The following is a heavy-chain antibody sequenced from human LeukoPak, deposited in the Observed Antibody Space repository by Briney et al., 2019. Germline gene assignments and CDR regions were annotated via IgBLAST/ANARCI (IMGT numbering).Heavy chain of an antibody. J-gene: IGHJ4*02. CDR3: ARVRQAAAGYFDY. CDR1: GGSISSYY. CDR2: IYYSGST. Sequence: SETLSLTCTVSGGSISSYYWSWIRQPPGKGLEWIGYIYYSGSTNYNPSLKSRVTISVDTSKNQFSLKLSSVTAADTAVYYCARVRQAAAGYFDYWGQGTLVTVSS. D-gene: IGHD6-13*01. V-gene: IGHV4-59*01.